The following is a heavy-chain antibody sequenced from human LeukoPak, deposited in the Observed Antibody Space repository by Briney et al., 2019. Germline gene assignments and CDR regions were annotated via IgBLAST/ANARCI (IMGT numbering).Heavy chain of an antibody. V-gene: IGHV3-15*01. CDR2: IKSKADGGTT. J-gene: IGHJ4*02. D-gene: IGHD1-1*01. Sequence: PGGSLRLSCAASGVTFSNTGMSWVRQAPGKGLEWVCRIKSKADGGTTDYAAPVKGRFTISRDDSKNTLYMQLSSLKTEDTAVYYCTIDGGTTDFAYWGQGTLVTVSS. CDR3: TIDGGTTDFAY. CDR1: GVTFSNTG.